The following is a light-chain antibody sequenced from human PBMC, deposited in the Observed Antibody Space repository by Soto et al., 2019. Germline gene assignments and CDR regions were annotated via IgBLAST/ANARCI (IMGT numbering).Light chain of an antibody. CDR2: DVS. J-gene: IGLJ1*01. Sequence: QSALTQPRSVSGSPGQSVTISCTGTSSDVGGYNYVSWYQQHPGKAPKLMIYDVSKRPSGVPDRFSGSKSGNTASLTTSGLQAGDEADYYCCSYAGSYKVFGTGTKVTVL. CDR3: CSYAGSYKV. CDR1: SSDVGGYNY. V-gene: IGLV2-11*01.